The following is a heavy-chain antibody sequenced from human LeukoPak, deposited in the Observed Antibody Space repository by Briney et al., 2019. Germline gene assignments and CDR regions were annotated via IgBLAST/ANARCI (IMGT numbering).Heavy chain of an antibody. CDR1: GGTFSSYA. CDR2: IIPIFGTA. CDR3: ARGEGGGGTIPPYYYYYMDV. V-gene: IGHV1-69*05. J-gene: IGHJ6*03. Sequence: SVKVSCKASGGTFSSYAISWVRQAPGQGLEWMGRIIPIFGTANYAQKFQGRVTITTDESTSTAYMELSSLRSEDTAVYYCARGEGGGGTIPPYYYYYMDVWGKGTTVTVSS. D-gene: IGHD1/OR15-1a*01.